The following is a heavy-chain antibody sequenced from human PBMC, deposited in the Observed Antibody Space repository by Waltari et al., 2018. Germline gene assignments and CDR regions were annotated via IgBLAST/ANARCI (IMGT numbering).Heavy chain of an antibody. CDR1: RYTFTSYG. Sequence: QVQLVQSGAEVKKPGASVQVSCKSSRYTFTSYGISWVRQAPGQGLEWMGWINPYNGNTKYIERLQGRVTLTTDTSTNTAYMELRSLRSDDTAMYYCARDPFAPFYWGQGTLVTVSS. CDR3: ARDPFAPFY. V-gene: IGHV1-18*01. D-gene: IGHD3-10*01. J-gene: IGHJ4*02. CDR2: INPYNGNT.